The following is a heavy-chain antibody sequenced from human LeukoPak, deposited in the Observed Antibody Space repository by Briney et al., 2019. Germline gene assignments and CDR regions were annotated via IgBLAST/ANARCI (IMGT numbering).Heavy chain of an antibody. CDR1: GFTFSCYA. J-gene: IGHJ4*02. CDR3: AKVPREGYCSGGSCYVFYFDY. V-gene: IGHV3-23*01. D-gene: IGHD2-15*01. Sequence: GGSLRLSCAASGFTFSCYAMSWVRQAPGKGLQWVSTISGSGGSTYYADSVKGRFTISRDNSKNTLYLQMNSLRAEDTAVYYCAKVPREGYCSGGSCYVFYFDYWAQGTLVTVSS. CDR2: ISGSGGST.